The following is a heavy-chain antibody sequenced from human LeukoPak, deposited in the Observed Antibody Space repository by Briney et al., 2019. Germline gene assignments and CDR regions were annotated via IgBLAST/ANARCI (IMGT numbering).Heavy chain of an antibody. J-gene: IGHJ4*02. Sequence: GGSLRLSCAASGFTFSSYSMTWVRQAPGEGLEWVSGISGSGSRTYCADSVKGRFTTSRDNSKNTVYLQMDSVKVEDTAIYYCAKVMDLYNWNYFDSWGQGTLVTVSS. CDR1: GFTFSSYS. V-gene: IGHV3-23*01. CDR3: AKVMDLYNWNYFDS. D-gene: IGHD1-20*01. CDR2: ISGSGSRT.